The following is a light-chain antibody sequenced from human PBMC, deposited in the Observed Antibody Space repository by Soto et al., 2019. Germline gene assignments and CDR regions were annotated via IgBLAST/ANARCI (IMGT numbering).Light chain of an antibody. CDR2: DVS. CDR3: CSYAGSYWV. CDR1: SSDVGGYNY. J-gene: IGLJ2*01. Sequence: QSALTQPRSVSGSPGQSVTISCTGTSSDVGGYNYVSWYQQHPGKAPKLMIYDVSKRPSGVPDRFSGSKSGNTASLTISGLQAEVEADYYCCSYAGSYWVFGGGTKLTVL. V-gene: IGLV2-11*01.